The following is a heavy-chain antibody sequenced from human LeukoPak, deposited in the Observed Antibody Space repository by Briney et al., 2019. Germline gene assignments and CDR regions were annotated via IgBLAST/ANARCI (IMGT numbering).Heavy chain of an antibody. J-gene: IGHJ1*01. CDR1: GGSISSGSYY. CDR2: INHSGST. V-gene: IGHV4-39*07. Sequence: SETLSLTCTVSGGSISSGSYYWSWIRQPPGKGLEWIGSINHSGSTNYNPSLKSRVTISVDTSKNQFSLELSSVTAADTAVYYCARGFRWCSGGSCYAYFQHWGQGTLVTVSS. CDR3: ARGFRWCSGGSCYAYFQH. D-gene: IGHD2-15*01.